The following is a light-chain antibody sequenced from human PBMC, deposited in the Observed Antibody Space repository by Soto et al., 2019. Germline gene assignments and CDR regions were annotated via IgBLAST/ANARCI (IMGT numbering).Light chain of an antibody. Sequence: QSVLTQPPSVSAAPGQKVTISCSGSSSNIGNNYVSWYQQLPGTAPKLLIYDNSKRPSGIPDRFSGSKSGTSATLGITGLQTGDEADYYYGTWDSSLSAGVFGGGTKVTVL. CDR2: DNS. J-gene: IGLJ2*01. CDR3: GTWDSSLSAGV. CDR1: SSNIGNNY. V-gene: IGLV1-51*01.